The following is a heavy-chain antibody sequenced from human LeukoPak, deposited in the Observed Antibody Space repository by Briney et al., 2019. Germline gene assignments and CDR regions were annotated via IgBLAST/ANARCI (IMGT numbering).Heavy chain of an antibody. Sequence: SGPTLASPTQTLTLTSTFSGFSLSTSGVGVGWIRQPPGKALEWLALIYRDDDTRYSPSLKSGLTLTKDTSKNQVVLTMTNMDPVDTATYYCAHSQFGELLFDAFDIWGQGTMVTVSS. CDR1: GFSLSTSGVG. CDR2: IYRDDDT. J-gene: IGHJ3*02. V-gene: IGHV2-5*02. CDR3: AHSQFGELLFDAFDI. D-gene: IGHD3-10*01.